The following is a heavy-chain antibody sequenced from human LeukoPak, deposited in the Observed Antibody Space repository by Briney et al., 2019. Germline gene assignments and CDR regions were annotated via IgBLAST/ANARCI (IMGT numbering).Heavy chain of an antibody. Sequence: PSETLSLTCTVSGGSISSGSYYWSWIRQPAGKGLEWIGRIYTSGSTNYNPSLKSRVTISVDTSKNQFSLKLSSVTAADTAVYYCARSTVVRFGSKRLDAFVIWGQGTMVTVSS. CDR3: ARSTVVRFGSKRLDAFVI. V-gene: IGHV4-61*02. CDR1: GGSISSGSYY. J-gene: IGHJ3*02. CDR2: IYTSGST. D-gene: IGHD3-3*01.